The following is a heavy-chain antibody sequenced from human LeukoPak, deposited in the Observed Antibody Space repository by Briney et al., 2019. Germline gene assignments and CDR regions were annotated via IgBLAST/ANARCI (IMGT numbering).Heavy chain of an antibody. CDR3: ARRGYSSRWPTFDY. Sequence: SETLSLTCTVSGGSISSSSYYWGWIRQPPGKGLEWIGSIYYSGSTYYNPSLKSRVTISVDTSKNQFSLKLSSVTPAATAVYYCARRGYSSRWPTFDYWGQGTLVTVSS. V-gene: IGHV4-39*01. CDR1: GGSISSSSYY. D-gene: IGHD6-13*01. J-gene: IGHJ4*02. CDR2: IYYSGST.